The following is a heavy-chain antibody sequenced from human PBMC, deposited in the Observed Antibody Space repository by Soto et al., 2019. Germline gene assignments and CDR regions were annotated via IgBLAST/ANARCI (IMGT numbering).Heavy chain of an antibody. CDR1: GFTFSSYI. D-gene: IGHD3-22*01. CDR2: ISSSSSTI. J-gene: IGHJ4*02. V-gene: IGHV3-48*02. CDR3: ARDLHTYYYDSSGYYPFDY. Sequence: SLLLSWGASGFTFSSYIMNLVRKTPGKGLEWVSYISSSSSTIYYADAVKGRCTISRDNAKNSLYLQMNSLRDEDTAVYYCARDLHTYYYDSSGYYPFDYWGQGTLVTVSS.